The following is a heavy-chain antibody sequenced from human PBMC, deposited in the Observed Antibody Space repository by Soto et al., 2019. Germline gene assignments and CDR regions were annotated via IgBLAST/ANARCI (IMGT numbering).Heavy chain of an antibody. D-gene: IGHD3-22*01. V-gene: IGHV4-31*03. Sequence: QVQLQESGPGLVKPSQTLSLTCTVSGGSISSCGYYWSWIRQHPGKGLEWIGYLYYSGSAYYNPSHNSRVTISVDTAKNQVSMKLRSVPAADAPVYYCAISSGYAEWFDPWGQGTLVTVSS. CDR2: LYYSGSA. CDR1: GGSISSCGYY. CDR3: AISSGYAEWFDP. J-gene: IGHJ5*02.